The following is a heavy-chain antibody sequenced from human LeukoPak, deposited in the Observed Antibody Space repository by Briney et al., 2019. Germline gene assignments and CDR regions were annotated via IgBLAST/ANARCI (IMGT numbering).Heavy chain of an antibody. CDR1: GFTFSSYG. D-gene: IGHD4-17*01. CDR3: AKRGGTTVTTSNFHMDV. CDR2: IGYDGSNK. V-gene: IGHV3-30*02. J-gene: IGHJ6*03. Sequence: GGSLRLSCAASGFTFSSYGMHWVRQAPGKGLEWVAFIGYDGSNKYTADSARGRFTLSRDNSKDTLYLQMNSLRAEDTAVYYCAKRGGTTVTTSNFHMDVWGKGTTVTVS.